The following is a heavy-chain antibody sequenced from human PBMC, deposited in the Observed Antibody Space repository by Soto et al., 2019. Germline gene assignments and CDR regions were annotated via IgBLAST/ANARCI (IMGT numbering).Heavy chain of an antibody. D-gene: IGHD4-17*01. CDR1: GYMFISYG. J-gene: IGHJ4*02. Sequence: QVQLMQSGAEVKKPGASVKVSCKTSGYMFISYGITWARQAPGQGPEWMGWSNGYNGDTNDEQKGKGRVTMTTDTSTSTAYMELRRLRSDDTAVYYCARGLGCVEYGDYWYFENWGQGTLVTVYS. CDR3: ARGLGCVEYGDYWYFEN. V-gene: IGHV1-18*01. CDR2: SNGYNGDT.